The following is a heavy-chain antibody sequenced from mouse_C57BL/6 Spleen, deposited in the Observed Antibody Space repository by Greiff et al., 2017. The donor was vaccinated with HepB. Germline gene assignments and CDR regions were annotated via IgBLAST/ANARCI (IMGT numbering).Heavy chain of an antibody. J-gene: IGHJ1*03. CDR3: AKRYDYDEENWYFDV. D-gene: IGHD2-4*01. CDR1: GYSITSGYY. Sequence: EVKLVESGPGLVKPSQSLSLTCSVTGYSITSGYYWNWIRQFPGNKLEWMGYISYDGSNNYNPSLKNRISITRDTSKNQFFLKLNSVTTEDTATYYCAKRYDYDEENWYFDVWGTGTTVTVSS. CDR2: ISYDGSN. V-gene: IGHV3-6*01.